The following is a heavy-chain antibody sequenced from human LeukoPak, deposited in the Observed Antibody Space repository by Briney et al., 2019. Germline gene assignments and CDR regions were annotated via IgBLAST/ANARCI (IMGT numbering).Heavy chain of an antibody. CDR3: ARSPVLRFFDWSENWFDP. CDR2: INPNSGGT. CDR1: GYTFTGYY. J-gene: IGHJ5*02. D-gene: IGHD3-9*01. V-gene: IGHV1-2*02. Sequence: GASVKVSCKASGYTFTGYYMHWVRQAPGQGLEWMGWINPNSGGTNYAQKFQGRVTMTRDTSISTAYMELSRLRSDDTAVYYCARSPVLRFFDWSENWFDPWGQGTPVTVSS.